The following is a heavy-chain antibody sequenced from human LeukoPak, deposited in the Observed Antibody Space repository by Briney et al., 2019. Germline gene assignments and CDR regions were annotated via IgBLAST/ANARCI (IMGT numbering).Heavy chain of an antibody. CDR2: INPNSGGT. CDR1: GYTFAGYY. CDR3: ARCWGGYTNEAFDI. V-gene: IGHV1-2*02. D-gene: IGHD5-12*01. Sequence: GASVKVSCKASGYTFAGYYMLWVRQAPGQGLEWMGWINPNSGGTNYAQKFQGRVTMTRDTSTSTAYMELRSVRSDDTAVYYCARCWGGYTNEAFDIWGQGTMVTVSS. J-gene: IGHJ3*02.